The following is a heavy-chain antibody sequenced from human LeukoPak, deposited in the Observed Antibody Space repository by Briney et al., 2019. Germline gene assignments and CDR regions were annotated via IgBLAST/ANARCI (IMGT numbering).Heavy chain of an antibody. CDR2: INPNSGGT. CDR3: ARVSGLVTMIVVVIGGTFDY. CDR1: GYTFTGYY. J-gene: IGHJ4*02. V-gene: IGHV1-2*02. Sequence: ASVKVSCKASGYTFTGYYMHWVRQAPGQGLEWMGWINPNSGGTNYAQKLQGRVTMTTDTSTSTAYMELRSLRSDDTAVYYCARVSGLVTMIVVVIGGTFDYWGQGTLVTVSS. D-gene: IGHD3-22*01.